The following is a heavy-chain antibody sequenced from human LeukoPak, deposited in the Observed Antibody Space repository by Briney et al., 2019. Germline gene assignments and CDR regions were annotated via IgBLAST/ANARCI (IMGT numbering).Heavy chain of an antibody. CDR3: TRPPGYYDNSRLYY. D-gene: IGHD3-22*01. Sequence: PGGSLRLSCAASGFTFSNAWMTWVRQAPGKGLEWVGHIKSKADGETTDYAAPVKDRFTISRDDSENTVYLQMSSLKSEDTAVYYCTRPPGYYDNSRLYYRGQGTIVSVSS. CDR2: IKSKADGETT. CDR1: GFTFSNAW. J-gene: IGHJ4*02. V-gene: IGHV3-15*01.